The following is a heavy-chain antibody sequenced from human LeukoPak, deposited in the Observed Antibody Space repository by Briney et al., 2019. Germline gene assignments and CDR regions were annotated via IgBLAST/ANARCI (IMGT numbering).Heavy chain of an antibody. CDR2: ISSSGSTI. J-gene: IGHJ4*02. Sequence: GGSLRLSCAASGFTFSSYEMNWVRQAPGKGLEWVSYISSSGSTIYYADSVKGRFTISRDNAKNPLYLQMNSLRAEDTAVYYCAIWGELPFDYWGQGTLVTVSS. CDR1: GFTFSSYE. D-gene: IGHD1-26*01. V-gene: IGHV3-48*03. CDR3: AIWGELPFDY.